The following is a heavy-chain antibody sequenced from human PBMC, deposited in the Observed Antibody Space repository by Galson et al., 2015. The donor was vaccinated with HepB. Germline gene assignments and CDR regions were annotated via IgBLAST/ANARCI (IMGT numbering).Heavy chain of an antibody. CDR1: GIDFAGYL. V-gene: IGHV3-23*01. Sequence: SLRLSCAASGIDFAGYLMAWVRHASGKGLEWVSTITATSSNIYYADSVKGRFTVSRHNSKKEMYLQMDNLRVEDSAIYYCGQRDYVALGYWGPGTWVTVSS. J-gene: IGHJ4*02. CDR3: GQRDYVALGY. D-gene: IGHD3-16*01. CDR2: ITATSSNI.